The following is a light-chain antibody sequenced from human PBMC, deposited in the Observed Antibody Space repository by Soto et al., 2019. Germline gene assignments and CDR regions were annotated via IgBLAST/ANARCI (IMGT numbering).Light chain of an antibody. CDR1: SSDVGTYNL. CDR3: CSYAGSAAVL. J-gene: IGLJ2*01. V-gene: IGLV2-23*02. CDR2: EVT. Sequence: QSALTQPASVSGSPGQSISISCTGTSSDVGTYNLVSWYQQHPGKAPQLIISEVTKRPSGVSSRFSGSKSGNTASLTIAGLQAEDEADYYCCSYAGSAAVLFGGGTKRTV.